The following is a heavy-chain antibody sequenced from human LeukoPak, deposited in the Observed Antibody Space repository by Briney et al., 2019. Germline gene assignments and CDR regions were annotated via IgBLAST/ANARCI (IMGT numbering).Heavy chain of an antibody. CDR1: GYTFTSYG. D-gene: IGHD2-21*02. Sequence: GASVKVSCKASGYTFTSYGISWVRQAPGQGLEWMGWISAYNGNTNYAQKLQGRVTMTTDTSTSTAYMELRSLRSDDTAVYYCAREGWGTAYCGGDCYRGGFDYWGQGTLATVSS. CDR3: AREGWGTAYCGGDCYRGGFDY. J-gene: IGHJ4*02. CDR2: ISAYNGNT. V-gene: IGHV1-18*01.